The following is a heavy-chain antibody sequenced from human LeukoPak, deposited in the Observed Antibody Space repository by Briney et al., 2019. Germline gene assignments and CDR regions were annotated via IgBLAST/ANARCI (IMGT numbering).Heavy chain of an antibody. CDR2: IYTSGST. J-gene: IGHJ3*02. D-gene: IGHD2-2*01. V-gene: IGHV4-61*02. CDR3: AREVYCSSTSCYVDAFDI. CDR1: GGSISSGSYY. Sequence: SQTLSLTCTVSGGSISSGSYYWSWIRQPAGKGLEWIGRIYTSGSTNYNPSLKSRVTISVDTSKNQFSLKLSSVTAADTAVCYCAREVYCSSTSCYVDAFDIWGQGTMVTVSS.